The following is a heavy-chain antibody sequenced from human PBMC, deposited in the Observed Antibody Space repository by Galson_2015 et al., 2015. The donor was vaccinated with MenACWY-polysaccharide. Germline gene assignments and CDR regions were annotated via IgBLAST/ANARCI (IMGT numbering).Heavy chain of an antibody. CDR1: GYIFTNYA. Sequence: SVKVSCKASGYIFTNYAMHWVRQAPGQSFEWMGWISAGNGRTEYSQKFQGRVTITRDTSASTAYMEVSSPRSEDTAVYYCARDSENLDYWGQGTLVTVSS. CDR2: ISAGNGRT. V-gene: IGHV1-3*01. J-gene: IGHJ4*02. CDR3: ARDSENLDY. D-gene: IGHD6-19*01.